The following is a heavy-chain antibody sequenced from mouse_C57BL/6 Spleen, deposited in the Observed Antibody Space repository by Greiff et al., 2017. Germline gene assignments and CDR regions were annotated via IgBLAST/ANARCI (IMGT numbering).Heavy chain of an antibody. J-gene: IGHJ2*01. D-gene: IGHD3-2*02. Sequence: EVMLVESGGGLVKPGGSLKLSCAASGFTFSSYAMSWVRQTPEKRLEWVATISDGGSYTYYPDNVKGRFTISRDNAKNNLYLQMSHLKSEDTAMYYCARGGGQLRRYFDYWGQGTTLTVSS. CDR1: GFTFSSYA. CDR3: ARGGGQLRRYFDY. V-gene: IGHV5-4*03. CDR2: ISDGGSYT.